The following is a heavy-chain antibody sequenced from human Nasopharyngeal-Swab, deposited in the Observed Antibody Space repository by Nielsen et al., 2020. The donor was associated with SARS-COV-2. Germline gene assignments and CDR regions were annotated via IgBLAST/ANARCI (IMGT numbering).Heavy chain of an antibody. D-gene: IGHD2-2*01. CDR3: AREIIVVVPAAHNWFYP. V-gene: IGHV3-11*01. CDR2: ISSSGSTI. J-gene: IGHJ5*02. Sequence: GESLKISCAASGFTFSDYYMSWIRQAPGKGLEWVSYISSSGSTIYYADSVKGRFTISRDNAKNSLYLQMNSLRAEDTAVYYCAREIIVVVPAAHNWFYPWGQGTLVTVSS. CDR1: GFTFSDYY.